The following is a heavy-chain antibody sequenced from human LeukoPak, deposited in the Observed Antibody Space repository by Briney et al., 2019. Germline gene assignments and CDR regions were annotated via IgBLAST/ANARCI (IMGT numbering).Heavy chain of an antibody. Sequence: SETLSLTCTVSGGSISNNYWSWIRQPPGKGLEWIGEINHSGSTNYNPSLKSRVTMSVDTSKNQFSLKLSSVTAADTAVYYCARGSADFDYWGQGTLVTVSS. J-gene: IGHJ4*02. D-gene: IGHD6-13*01. CDR1: GGSISNNY. CDR3: ARGSADFDY. V-gene: IGHV4-34*01. CDR2: INHSGST.